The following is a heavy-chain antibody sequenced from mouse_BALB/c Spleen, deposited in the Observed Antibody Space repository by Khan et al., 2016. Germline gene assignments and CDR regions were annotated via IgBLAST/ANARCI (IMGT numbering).Heavy chain of an antibody. V-gene: IGHV3-2*02. CDR3: AREDEDYFDY. CDR2: ISYSGST. J-gene: IGHJ2*01. Sequence: EVQLQESGPGLVKPSPSLSLTCTVTGYSITSDYAWNWIRQFPGNKLEWMGYISYSGSTSYNPSLKSRISITRDTSKNQFFLQLNSMTTEDTATYYRAREDEDYFDYWGQGTTLTVSS. CDR1: GYSITSDYA.